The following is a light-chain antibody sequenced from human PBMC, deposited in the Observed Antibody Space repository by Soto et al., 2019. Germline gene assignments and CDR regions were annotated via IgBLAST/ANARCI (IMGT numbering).Light chain of an antibody. CDR3: QHRSNWPLT. V-gene: IGKV3-11*01. CDR2: DAS. J-gene: IGKJ4*01. CDR1: QSVSNNY. Sequence: DNVLTQCPATLPFSPGERSTLSCMASQSVSNNYLAWYQQKPGQAPRLLIYDASNRATGIPARFSGSGSGTDFTLSITSLEPEDFAVYYCQHRSNWPLTFGGGTKVDIK.